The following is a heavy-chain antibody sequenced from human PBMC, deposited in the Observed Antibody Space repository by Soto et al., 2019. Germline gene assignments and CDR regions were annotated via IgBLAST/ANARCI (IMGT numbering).Heavy chain of an antibody. CDR1: GGSFSGYY. Sequence: QVQLQQWGAGLLKPSETLSLTCAVYGGSFSGYYWSWIRQPPGKGLERIGEINHSGSTNYNPSLKSRVTISVDTSKNQSSLKLSSVTAADTAVYYCARVGYSSSWYPVYWGQGTLVTVSS. J-gene: IGHJ4*02. CDR3: ARVGYSSSWYPVY. CDR2: INHSGST. V-gene: IGHV4-34*01. D-gene: IGHD6-13*01.